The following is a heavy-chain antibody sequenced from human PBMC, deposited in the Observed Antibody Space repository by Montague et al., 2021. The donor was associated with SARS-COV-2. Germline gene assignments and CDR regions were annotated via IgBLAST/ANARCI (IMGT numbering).Heavy chain of an antibody. Sequence: SETLSLTCTVSGVSVTDYYWSWIRQPPGKGLEWVGDVLYNKGTNFNPSLKSRVAISVDTSKNQFSLRLTSVTAADTAFYYCVRQTHYDCFNCPPDFWGQGTLVTVSS. D-gene: IGHD3-16*01. CDR3: VRQTHYDCFNCPPDF. CDR1: GVSVTDYY. V-gene: IGHV4-59*08. CDR2: VLYNKGT. J-gene: IGHJ4*02.